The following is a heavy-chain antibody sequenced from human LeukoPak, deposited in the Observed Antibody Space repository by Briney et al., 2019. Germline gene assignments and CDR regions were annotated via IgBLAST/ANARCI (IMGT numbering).Heavy chain of an antibody. J-gene: IGHJ4*02. CDR2: INHSGST. D-gene: IGHD3-22*01. CDR3: GRDSRGPDY. CDR1: GGSISSYY. Sequence: SETLSLTCTVSGGSISSYYWSWIRQSPGKGLECIGEINHSGSTNYNPSLKSRVTISVDTSKNQISLKLNSVTAADTAVYYCGRDSRGPDYWGQGTLVTVSS. V-gene: IGHV4-34*01.